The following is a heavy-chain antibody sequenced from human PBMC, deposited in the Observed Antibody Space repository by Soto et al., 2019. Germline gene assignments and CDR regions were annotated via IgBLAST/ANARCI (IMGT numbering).Heavy chain of an antibody. Sequence: PGGSLRLSCAASGFTFSSYAMSWVRQAPGKGLEWVSAISGSGGSTYYADSVKGRFTISRDNSNNTPYLQMNSLRAEDTAVYYCAKEGGRGTTYNYYGLDVWGQGTTVTVSS. CDR1: GFTFSSYA. J-gene: IGHJ6*02. V-gene: IGHV3-23*01. D-gene: IGHD3-16*01. CDR3: AKEGGRGTTYNYYGLDV. CDR2: ISGSGGST.